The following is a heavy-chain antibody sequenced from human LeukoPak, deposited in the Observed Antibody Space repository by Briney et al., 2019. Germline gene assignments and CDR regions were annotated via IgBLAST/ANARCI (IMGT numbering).Heavy chain of an antibody. D-gene: IGHD6-19*01. CDR3: ATVQAVAGSDAFDI. CDR2: LDPEEDKT. J-gene: IGHJ3*02. Sequence: GSLKVSCKVSGETVTELSMHWVRQAPGRGLEWRGGLDPEEDKTIHAQKLQGRFQGRFNMTQDTSTDTAYLEMCSMRSGDTAVYYCATVQAVAGSDAFDIRGQGKMVTVSS. CDR1: GETVTELS. V-gene: IGHV1-24*01.